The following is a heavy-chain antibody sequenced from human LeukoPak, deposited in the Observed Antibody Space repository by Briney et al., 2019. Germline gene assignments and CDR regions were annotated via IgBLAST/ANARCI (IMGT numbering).Heavy chain of an antibody. CDR1: GFTFSSYS. CDR3: ARDRAYAFDN. CDR2: INIISSEI. Sequence: QPGGSLRLSCAASGFTFSSYSMNWVRQAPGTGLEWVSYINIISSEIYYGDSVKGRFTISTDNAKNSVYLQMNSLRDEDTAVYYCARDRAYAFDNWGQGTMVTVSS. V-gene: IGHV3-48*02. D-gene: IGHD3-10*01. J-gene: IGHJ3*02.